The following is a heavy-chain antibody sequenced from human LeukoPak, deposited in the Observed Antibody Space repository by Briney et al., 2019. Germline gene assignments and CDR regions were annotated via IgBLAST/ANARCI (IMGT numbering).Heavy chain of an antibody. Sequence: ASVKVSCKASGYTFTSHDINWVRQAPGQGLEWMGWMNPNSGNTGYAQKFQGRVTMTRDTSISTAYMELSSLRSEDTAVYYCARGPTYDSSGYKFDYWGQGTLVTVSS. V-gene: IGHV1-8*01. CDR3: ARGPTYDSSGYKFDY. J-gene: IGHJ4*02. D-gene: IGHD3-22*01. CDR1: GYTFTSHD. CDR2: MNPNSGNT.